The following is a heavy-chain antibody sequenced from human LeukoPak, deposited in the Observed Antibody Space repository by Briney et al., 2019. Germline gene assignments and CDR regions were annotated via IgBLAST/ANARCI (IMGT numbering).Heavy chain of an antibody. D-gene: IGHD2-15*01. V-gene: IGHV3-48*01. J-gene: IGHJ3*02. CDR2: ISSSSSTI. Sequence: GGSLRLSCAASGFTFSSYSMNWVRQAPGKWLEWVSYISSSSSTIYYADSVKGRFTISRDNAKNSLYLQMNSLRAEDTAVYYCAGADLLAGGAFDIWGQGTMVTVSS. CDR1: GFTFSSYS. CDR3: AGADLLAGGAFDI.